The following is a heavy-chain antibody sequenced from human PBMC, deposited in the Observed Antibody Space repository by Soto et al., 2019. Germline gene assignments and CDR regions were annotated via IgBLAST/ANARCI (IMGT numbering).Heavy chain of an antibody. Sequence: PSETLSLTCSVSGDSLTIGGHYWTWIRQHPGKGLEWIGYIYHSGSTYYSPSLKSRVTISVDTSENQFSLKLTSMTAADTAVYYCERGGDGFDLWGQGKMVTVS. CDR1: GDSLTIGGHY. CDR3: ERGGDGFDL. J-gene: IGHJ3*01. CDR2: IYHSGST. V-gene: IGHV4-31*03.